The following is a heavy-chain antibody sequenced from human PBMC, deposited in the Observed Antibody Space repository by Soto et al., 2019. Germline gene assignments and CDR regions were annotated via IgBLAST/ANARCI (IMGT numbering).Heavy chain of an antibody. J-gene: IGHJ6*02. CDR1: GGTFSICA. CDR2: IIPIFGTA. CDR3: ARGGYSSSWYHYYGMDV. V-gene: IGHV1-69*13. D-gene: IGHD6-13*01. Sequence: GASVKVSCKASGGTFSICAISWVRQAPGQGFEWMGGIIPIFGTANYAQKFQGRVTITADESTSTAYMELSSLRSEDTAVYYCARGGYSSSWYHYYGMDVWGQGTTVTVSS.